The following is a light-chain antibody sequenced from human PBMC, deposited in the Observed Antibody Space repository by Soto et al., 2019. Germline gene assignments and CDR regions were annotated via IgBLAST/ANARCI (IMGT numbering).Light chain of an antibody. V-gene: IGKV3-15*01. CDR2: DVS. CDR1: QSVRSN. CDR3: QQYGNVPLT. Sequence: EIVMTQSPATLSVSPGERVTLSCSASQSVRSNLNWYQQEPGQAPRLLIYDVSTRATGVPARFSGSGSGTEFTLTISRLEPEDFAVYYCQQYGNVPLTFGGGTKVDIK. J-gene: IGKJ4*01.